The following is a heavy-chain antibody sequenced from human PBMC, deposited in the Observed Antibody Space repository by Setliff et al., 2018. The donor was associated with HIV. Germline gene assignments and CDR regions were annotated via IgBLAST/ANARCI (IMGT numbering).Heavy chain of an antibody. CDR3: AKEYHTAATGTRVANYFDY. CDR2: ITPSDSYT. D-gene: IGHD6-13*01. Sequence: GASVKVSCKASGYVFTSHKIHWVRQAPGQGLEWMGIITPSDSYTAYAQKFQGRVTMTRDTSTSTVYMEMSSLRSEDTAIYYCAKEYHTAATGTRVANYFDYWGQGTLVTVSS. V-gene: IGHV1-46*01. J-gene: IGHJ4*02. CDR1: GYVFTSHK.